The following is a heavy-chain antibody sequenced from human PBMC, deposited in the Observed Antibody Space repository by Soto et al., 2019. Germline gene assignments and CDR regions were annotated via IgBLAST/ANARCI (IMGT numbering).Heavy chain of an antibody. D-gene: IGHD3-10*01. Sequence: QVQLVQSGAEGMRPGASVKVSCKASGDTVTSYAVHWVRQAPGQRLEWMGWINAANGNTEYFERFRGRVTITRDISASTVHMELTGLTSEDTAVYYCARRFMSAGWLDPWGQGTLVTVSS. CDR2: INAANGNT. CDR1: GDTVTSYA. J-gene: IGHJ5*02. V-gene: IGHV1-3*01. CDR3: ARRFMSAGWLDP.